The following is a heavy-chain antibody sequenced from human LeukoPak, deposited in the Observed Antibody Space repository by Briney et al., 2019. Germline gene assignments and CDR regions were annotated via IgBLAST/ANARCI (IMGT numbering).Heavy chain of an antibody. CDR2: IRYDGSNK. J-gene: IGHJ4*02. CDR3: AKDSVYIVVVPALPDY. V-gene: IGHV3-30*02. D-gene: IGHD2-2*01. Sequence: PGGSLRLSCAASGFTFSSYGMHWVRQAPGKGLEWVAFIRYDGSNKYYADSVKGRFTISRDNSKNTLYLQMNSLRAEDTAVYYCAKDSVYIVVVPALPDYWGQGTLVTVSS. CDR1: GFTFSSYG.